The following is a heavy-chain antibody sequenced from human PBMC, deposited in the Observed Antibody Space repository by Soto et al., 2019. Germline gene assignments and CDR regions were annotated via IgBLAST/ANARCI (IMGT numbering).Heavy chain of an antibody. CDR2: ISLHGNHK. V-gene: IGHV3-30*03. CDR1: GFTFSTYG. J-gene: IGHJ6*04. D-gene: IGHD1-26*01. Sequence: QVQLVESGGGVVQPLRSLGLSCAASGFTFSTYGMHWVRQAPGKGLEWVAVISLHGNHKYYADSVKGRLTISRDKCKNTVYLQMSSLRAEDTAVSYCVRGSKVGDVYNSFGYYYCGMDVWGEGATVSVSS. CDR3: VRGSKVGDVYNSFGYYYCGMDV.